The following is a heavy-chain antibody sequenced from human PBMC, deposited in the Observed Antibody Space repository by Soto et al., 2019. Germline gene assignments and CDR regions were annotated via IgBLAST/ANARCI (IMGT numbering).Heavy chain of an antibody. CDR3: PRDGYYYAVDV. J-gene: IGHJ6*02. CDR2: IKQDGSEK. CDR1: GFTFSSSW. V-gene: IGHV3-7*03. Sequence: PGGSLRLSCAASGFTFSSSWMTWVRQAPGKGLEWVANIKQDGSEKYYVESVKGRFTISRDNAKNSLYLQVDSLRVEDTALYYCPRDGYYYAVDVWGPGTTVTVSS.